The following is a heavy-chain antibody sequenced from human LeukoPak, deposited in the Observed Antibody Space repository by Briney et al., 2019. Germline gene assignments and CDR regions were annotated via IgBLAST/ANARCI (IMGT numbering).Heavy chain of an antibody. J-gene: IGHJ4*02. D-gene: IGHD1-1*01. CDR1: GFSFRSYS. V-gene: IGHV3-21*01. CDR3: ARDRLEGGETFDS. Sequence: GSLRLSCAASGFSFRSYSMDWVRQAPGKGLEWVPSITGSSSYISYADSVKGRFTISRDNAENSLFLQMNSLRPEDTAVYFCARDRLEGGETFDSWGQETLVTVS. CDR2: ITGSSSYI.